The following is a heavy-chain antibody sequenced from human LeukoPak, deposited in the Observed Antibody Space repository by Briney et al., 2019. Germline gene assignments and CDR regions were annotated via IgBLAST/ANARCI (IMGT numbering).Heavy chain of an antibody. CDR2: ISSSSSYI. Sequence: GGSLRLSCAASGFTFSSYSMNWVRQAPGKGLEWVSSISSSSSYIYYADSVEGRFTISRDNAKNSLYLQMNSLRAEDTAVYYCACLAAAEAVPWGQGTLVTVSS. CDR1: GFTFSSYS. CDR3: ACLAAAEAVP. V-gene: IGHV3-21*01. J-gene: IGHJ5*02. D-gene: IGHD6-13*01.